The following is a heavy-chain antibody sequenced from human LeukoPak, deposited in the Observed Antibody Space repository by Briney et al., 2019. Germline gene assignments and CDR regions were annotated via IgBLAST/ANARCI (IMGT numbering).Heavy chain of an antibody. V-gene: IGHV4-59*08. CDR1: GGSISSYY. CDR2: IYYSGST. D-gene: IGHD5-24*01. J-gene: IGHJ4*02. CDR3: AGYRDGYNYVGHFDY. Sequence: SETLSLTCTVSGGSISSYYWSWIRQPPGKGLEWIGDIYYSGSTNYNPSLKSRVTISVDTSKNQFSLKLSSVTAADTAVYYCAGYRDGYNYVGHFDYWGQGTLVTVPS.